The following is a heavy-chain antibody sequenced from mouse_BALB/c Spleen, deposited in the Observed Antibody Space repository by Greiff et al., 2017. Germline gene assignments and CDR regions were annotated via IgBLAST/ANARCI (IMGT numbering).Heavy chain of an antibody. Sequence: LQQPGAELVKPGASVKMSCKASGYTFTSYNMHWVKQTPGQGLEWIGAIYPGNGDTSYNQKFKGKATLTADKSSSTAYMQLSSLTSEDSAVYYCARWHYYGSSYFDYWGQGTTLTVSS. J-gene: IGHJ2*01. CDR1: GYTFTSYN. V-gene: IGHV1-12*01. CDR2: IYPGNGDT. D-gene: IGHD1-1*01. CDR3: ARWHYYGSSYFDY.